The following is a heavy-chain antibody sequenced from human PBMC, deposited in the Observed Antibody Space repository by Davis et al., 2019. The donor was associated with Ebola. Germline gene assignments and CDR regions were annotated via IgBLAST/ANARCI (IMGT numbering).Heavy chain of an antibody. Sequence: GESLKISCKVSGYSFTNYWIGWVRQMPGKGLEWMGIIYPGDSDTRYRPSFRGQVTISADKSFKTAFLQWSSLKASDTSRYYCATLRRTITGMDDGFDIWGQGTMVTVSS. D-gene: IGHD1-20*01. V-gene: IGHV5-51*01. CDR3: ATLRRTITGMDDGFDI. CDR1: GYSFTNYW. J-gene: IGHJ3*02. CDR2: IYPGDSDT.